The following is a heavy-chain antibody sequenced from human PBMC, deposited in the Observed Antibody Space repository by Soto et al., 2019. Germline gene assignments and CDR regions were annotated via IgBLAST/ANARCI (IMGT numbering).Heavy chain of an antibody. J-gene: IGHJ4*02. CDR2: IIPFLGVT. D-gene: IGHD3-10*01. Sequence: QVQLVQSGAEVKKPGSSVKVSCKASGGTFSPYTVNWVRQAPGQGLEWMGRIIPFLGVTNYAQKVQARVTLTADTSPTTVDMELSGLRFEDTAVYYCARDWQSTVSTWSFGAFWGRGTLVTVSS. CDR3: ARDWQSTVSTWSFGAF. CDR1: GGTFSPYT. V-gene: IGHV1-69*08.